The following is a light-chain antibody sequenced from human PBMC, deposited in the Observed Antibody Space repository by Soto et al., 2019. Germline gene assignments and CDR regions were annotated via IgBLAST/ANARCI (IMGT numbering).Light chain of an antibody. Sequence: DIQMTQSPSTLSASVGDRVTITCRASQSISSWLAWYQQKPGKAPKLLIYDASSLESGVPSRFRGSGYGTEFTLTISSMQTDDFETYYCQQYNSYLLTFGGGTKVDI. CDR2: DAS. V-gene: IGKV1-5*01. CDR3: QQYNSYLLT. CDR1: QSISSW. J-gene: IGKJ4*01.